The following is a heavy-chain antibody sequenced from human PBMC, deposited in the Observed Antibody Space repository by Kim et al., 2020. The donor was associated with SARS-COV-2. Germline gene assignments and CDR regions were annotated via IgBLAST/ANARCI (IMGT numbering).Heavy chain of an antibody. CDR2: ISSSSRTI. CDR1: GFTFSTHN. J-gene: IGHJ4*02. Sequence: GGSLRLSCGASGFTFSTHNMAWVRQAPGKGLEWISFISSSSRTIYYADSVKGRFTISRDNAENSLYLQMNGLRDEDTAVYYCARQKFYGDNPPFAFWGQGTLLSVPS. V-gene: IGHV3-48*02. CDR3: ARQKFYGDNPPFAF. D-gene: IGHD4-17*01.